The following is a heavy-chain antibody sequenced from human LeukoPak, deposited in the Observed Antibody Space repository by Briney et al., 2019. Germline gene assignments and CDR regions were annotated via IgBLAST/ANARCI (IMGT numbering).Heavy chain of an antibody. J-gene: IGHJ4*02. D-gene: IGHD3-22*01. CDR2: ISSSSSTI. CDR3: ARGAYYYED. Sequence: GGSLRLSCAASGFTFSSHSMNWVRQAPGKGLEWVSYISSSSSTIYYADSVEGRFTISRDNAKNSLYLQMNSLRAEDTAVYYCARGAYYYEDWGQGTLVTVSS. CDR1: GFTFSSHS. V-gene: IGHV3-48*01.